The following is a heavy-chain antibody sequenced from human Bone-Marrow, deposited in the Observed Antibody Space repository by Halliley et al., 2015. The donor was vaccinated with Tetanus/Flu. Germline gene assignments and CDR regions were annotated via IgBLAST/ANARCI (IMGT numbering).Heavy chain of an antibody. CDR3: ASGRNLEN. CDR2: ISTYNGNT. Sequence: PGQGLGGMGWISTYNGNTNYAPNLLGRLTMTTDTATTTAYMELRSLRSDDTAVYYCASGRNLENWGHGTLVTVSS. V-gene: IGHV1-18*01. D-gene: IGHD1-1*01. J-gene: IGHJ4*01.